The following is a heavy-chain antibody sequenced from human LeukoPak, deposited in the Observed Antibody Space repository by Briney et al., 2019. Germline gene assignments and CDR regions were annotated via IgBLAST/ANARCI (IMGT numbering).Heavy chain of an antibody. CDR1: GYTLTAFY. Sequence: ASVKVSCKASGYTLTAFYIHWVRQAPGQGLEWMGWINPNSGDTNYAQKFQGTVTMTRDTSISTAYMELSRMRSDDTAVYYCARHYGDFPVWGQGTLVTVSS. V-gene: IGHV1-2*02. CDR3: ARHYGDFPV. CDR2: INPNSGDT. J-gene: IGHJ4*02. D-gene: IGHD4-17*01.